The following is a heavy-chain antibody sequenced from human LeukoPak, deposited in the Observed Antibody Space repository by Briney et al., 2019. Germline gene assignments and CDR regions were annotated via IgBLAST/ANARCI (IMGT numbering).Heavy chain of an antibody. D-gene: IGHD3-22*01. V-gene: IGHV1-69*05. CDR1: GGTFSSYA. Sequence: GASVKVSCKASGGTFSSYAISWVRQAPGQGLEWMGGIIPIFGTANYAQKFQGRVTITTDESTSTAYMELSSPRSEDTAVYYCASCPPYYDSSGYYSSTGGYYYYYMDVWGKGTTVTVSS. CDR3: ASCPPYYDSSGYYSSTGGYYYYYMDV. J-gene: IGHJ6*03. CDR2: IIPIFGTA.